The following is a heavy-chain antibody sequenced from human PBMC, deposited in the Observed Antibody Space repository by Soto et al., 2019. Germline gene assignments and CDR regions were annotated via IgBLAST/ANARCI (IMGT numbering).Heavy chain of an antibody. D-gene: IGHD6-19*01. CDR2: IIWNSAYI. V-gene: IGHV3-9*01. CDR1: GFTFDDYA. CDR3: VKDSTVSGVRQGLDF. J-gene: IGHJ4*02. Sequence: PGGSLRLSCAVSGFTFDDYAMHWVRQAPGKGPEWVAGIIWNSAYIVYADSVKGRFTISRDNAKNSLHLQMDSLRAEDTALYYCVKDSTVSGVRQGLDFWGRGTLVTVSS.